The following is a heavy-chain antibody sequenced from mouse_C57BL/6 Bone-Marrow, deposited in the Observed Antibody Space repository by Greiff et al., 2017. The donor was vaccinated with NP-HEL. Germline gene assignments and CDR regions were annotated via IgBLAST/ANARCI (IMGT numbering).Heavy chain of an antibody. D-gene: IGHD1-1*01. CDR1: GYTFPSYD. CDR3: ARSVDYYGSSSHWYFDV. J-gene: IGHJ1*03. V-gene: IGHV1-85*01. Sequence: QVQLQQSGPELVKPGASVKLSCKASGYTFPSYDINWVKQRPGQGLEWIGWIFPRDGSTKYHEKFKGKATLTVDTSSSTAYMERHSLTSEDSAVYFCARSVDYYGSSSHWYFDVWGTGTTVTVSS. CDR2: IFPRDGST.